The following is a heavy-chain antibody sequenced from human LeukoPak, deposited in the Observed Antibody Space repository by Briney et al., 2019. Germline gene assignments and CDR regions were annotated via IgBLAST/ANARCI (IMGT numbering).Heavy chain of an antibody. Sequence: ASVKVSCKTSGYTFTNYYMHWVRQAPGQGPEWMGIINPSGGSTSYTQKFQGRVTMTRDMSTSTVYMELSSLRTEDTAVYYCARDSGSDHTKEPHYMDVWGKGTTVTVSS. V-gene: IGHV1-46*01. CDR3: ARDSGSDHTKEPHYMDV. J-gene: IGHJ6*03. D-gene: IGHD1-26*01. CDR1: GYTFTNYY. CDR2: INPSGGST.